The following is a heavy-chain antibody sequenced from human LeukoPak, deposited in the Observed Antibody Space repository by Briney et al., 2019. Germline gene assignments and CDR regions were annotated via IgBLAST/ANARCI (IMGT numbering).Heavy chain of an antibody. Sequence: GESPKISCETSGYIFTNYWVAWVRQMPGKGLEWMGAIYPGDSDTRYSPSFQDQVTISADKSISTAYLQWSSLKASDTAMYYCARYSLAGAVTTHFDYWGQGTLVTVPS. CDR3: ARYSLAGAVTTHFDY. CDR1: GYIFTNYW. CDR2: IYPGDSDT. J-gene: IGHJ4*02. D-gene: IGHD4-11*01. V-gene: IGHV5-51*01.